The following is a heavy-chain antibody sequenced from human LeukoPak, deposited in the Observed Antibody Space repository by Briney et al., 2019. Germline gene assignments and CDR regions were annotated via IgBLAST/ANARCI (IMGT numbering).Heavy chain of an antibody. CDR2: IIPIFGTA. D-gene: IGHD2/OR15-2a*01. J-gene: IGHJ4*02. Sequence: ASVKVSCKASGGTFSSYAISWVRQAPGQGLEWMGGIIPIFGTANYAQKFQGRVTITADESTSTAYMELSSLRSEDTAVYYCAGGSSQNIVTFDYWGQGTLVTVSS. V-gene: IGHV1-69*01. CDR1: GGTFSSYA. CDR3: AGGSSQNIVTFDY.